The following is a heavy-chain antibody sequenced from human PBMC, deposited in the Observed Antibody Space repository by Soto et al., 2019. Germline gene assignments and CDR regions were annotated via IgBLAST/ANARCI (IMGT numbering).Heavy chain of an antibody. CDR2: IYPGDSDT. D-gene: IGHD3-22*01. CDR3: ARQRLWGTSGYYYFEN. J-gene: IGHJ4*02. CDR1: GHIFSNYW. Sequence: PGESLKISCKGSGHIFSNYWIGWVRQMPGKGLEWMGIIYPGDSDTRYSPSFQGQVTITVDKSTNTAYLQWSRLKASDTAIYYCARQRLWGTSGYYYFENWGQGTRVTVSS. V-gene: IGHV5-51*01.